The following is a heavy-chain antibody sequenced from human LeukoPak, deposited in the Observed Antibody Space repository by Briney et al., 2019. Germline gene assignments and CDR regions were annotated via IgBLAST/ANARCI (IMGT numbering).Heavy chain of an antibody. CDR1: GFTFSSYA. CDR3: ARGLYPVYIAGGMDV. CDR2: ISYDGSNK. D-gene: IGHD2-15*01. Sequence: GGSLGLSCAASGFTFSSYAIHWVRRAPGKGLEWVAVISYDGSNKYYADSVKGRFTISRDNSKNTLYLQMNSLRAEDTAVYYCARGLYPVYIAGGMDVWGQGTTVTVSS. J-gene: IGHJ6*02. V-gene: IGHV3-30-3*01.